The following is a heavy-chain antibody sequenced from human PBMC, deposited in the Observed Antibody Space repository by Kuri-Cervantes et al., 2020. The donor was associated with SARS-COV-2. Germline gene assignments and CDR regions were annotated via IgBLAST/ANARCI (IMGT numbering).Heavy chain of an antibody. Sequence: GESLKISCAASGFTFSSYAMHWVRQAPGKGLEWVAVISYDGSNKYYADSVKGRFTISRDNSKNTLYLQMNSLKTEDTAVYYCIADYRYSGGWSVPSNWGQGTLVTVSS. J-gene: IGHJ4*02. CDR3: IADYRYSGGWSVPSN. D-gene: IGHD6-19*01. CDR1: GFTFSSYA. CDR2: ISYDGSNK. V-gene: IGHV3-30*07.